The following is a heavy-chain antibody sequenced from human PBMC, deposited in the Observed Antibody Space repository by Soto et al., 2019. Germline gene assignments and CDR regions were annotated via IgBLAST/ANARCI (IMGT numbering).Heavy chain of an antibody. CDR2: IFPSGST. CDR1: GAPITWGDYS. D-gene: IGHD2-21*02. J-gene: IGHJ5*02. Sequence: SETLSLTCAISGAPITWGDYSWNWIRQPPGKGLEWIGYIFPSGSTYYNPSLKSRVTISVDASENHFSLKLSSVTAADTAVYYCARVGPYCRGDCYSPPPWGQGALVTVSS. V-gene: IGHV4-30-2*01. CDR3: ARVGPYCRGDCYSPPP.